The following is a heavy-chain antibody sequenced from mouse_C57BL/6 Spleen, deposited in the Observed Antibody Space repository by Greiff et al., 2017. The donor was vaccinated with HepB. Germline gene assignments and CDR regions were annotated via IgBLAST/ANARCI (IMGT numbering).Heavy chain of an antibody. J-gene: IGHJ3*01. CDR3: ARDITTVVATAWFAY. Sequence: QVQLKQPGAELVRPGSSVKLSCKASGYTFTSYWMHWVKQRPIQGLEWIGNIDPSDSETHYNQKFKDKATLTVDKSSSTAYMQLSSLTSEDSAVYYCARDITTVVATAWFAYWGQGTLVTVSA. CDR2: IDPSDSET. V-gene: IGHV1-52*01. D-gene: IGHD1-1*01. CDR1: GYTFTSYW.